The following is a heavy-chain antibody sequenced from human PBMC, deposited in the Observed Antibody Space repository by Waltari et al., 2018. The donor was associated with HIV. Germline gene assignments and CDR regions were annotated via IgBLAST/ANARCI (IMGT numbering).Heavy chain of an antibody. V-gene: IGHV4-34*01. CDR3: ASVSVQGTRGYGMDV. CDR1: GGSFSGYY. J-gene: IGHJ6*02. Sequence: GTLSLTCAVYGGSFSGYYWSWIRQPPGKGLEWIGEINHSGSTNYNPSLKSRVTISVDTSKNQFSLKLSSVTAADTAVYYCASVSVQGTRGYGMDVWGQGTTVTVSS. D-gene: IGHD1-1*01. CDR2: INHSGST.